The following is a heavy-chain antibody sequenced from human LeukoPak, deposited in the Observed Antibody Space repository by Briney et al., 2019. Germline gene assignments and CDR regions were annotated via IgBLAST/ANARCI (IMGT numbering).Heavy chain of an antibody. Sequence: GSLRLSCAASGFTFSSYGIHWVRQAPGKGLEWVAVIWYDGSNKYYADSVKGRFTISRDNSKNTLSLQMNSLRAEDTAVYYCARDWCSGGRCFSSFDFWGQGTLVTVSS. CDR3: ARDWCSGGRCFSSFDF. V-gene: IGHV3-33*01. D-gene: IGHD2-15*01. CDR2: IWYDGSNK. CDR1: GFTFSSYG. J-gene: IGHJ4*02.